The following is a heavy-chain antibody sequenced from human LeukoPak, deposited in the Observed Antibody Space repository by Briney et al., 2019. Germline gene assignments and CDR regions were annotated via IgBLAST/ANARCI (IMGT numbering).Heavy chain of an antibody. CDR2: ISGSGGST. CDR1: GFTFSSYA. Sequence: GGSLRLSCAASGFTFSSYAMSWVRQAPGKGLEWVSAISGSGGSTYYADSVKGRFTISRDNSKNTLYLRMNSLRAEDTAVCYCAIQPYPYYYDSSGYPMGGYYYGMDVWGQGTTVTVSS. V-gene: IGHV3-23*01. D-gene: IGHD3-22*01. CDR3: AIQPYPYYYDSSGYPMGGYYYGMDV. J-gene: IGHJ6*02.